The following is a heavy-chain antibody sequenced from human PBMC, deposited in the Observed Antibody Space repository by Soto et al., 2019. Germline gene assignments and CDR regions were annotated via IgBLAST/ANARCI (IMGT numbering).Heavy chain of an antibody. D-gene: IGHD1-7*01. Sequence: VQLQESGPGLVTPSETLSLTCTVSGGTVSSGGYYWSWIRQPPGKGLEWIGYISSRGSANYNPSLKSRVTISVDTSKNQFSLKLTSVTAADTAVYYCAMAGNYRYFDAWGQGTLVTVSS. J-gene: IGHJ4*02. V-gene: IGHV4-61*08. CDR2: ISSRGSA. CDR1: GGTVSSGGYY. CDR3: AMAGNYRYFDA.